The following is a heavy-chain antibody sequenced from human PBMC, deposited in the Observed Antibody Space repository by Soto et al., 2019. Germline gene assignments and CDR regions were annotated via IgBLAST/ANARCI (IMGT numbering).Heavy chain of an antibody. J-gene: IGHJ4*02. CDR1: GFIFSNYV. D-gene: IGHD3-10*01. CDR3: AREVLWSRYFDY. V-gene: IGHV3-30-3*01. CDR2: MSYDGTTK. Sequence: SLRLSCAASGFIFSNYVMYWVRQAPGKGLEWVAFMSYDGTTKSYADSVKGRFTISRDNSQNTLYLQMNSLRPEDTGVYYCAREVLWSRYFDYWGQGTLVTVSS.